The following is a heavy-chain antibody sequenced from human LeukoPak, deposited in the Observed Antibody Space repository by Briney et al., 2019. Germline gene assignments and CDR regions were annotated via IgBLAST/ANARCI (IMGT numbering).Heavy chain of an antibody. Sequence: GGSLRLSCAASGFAFSSYGMHWVRQAPGKGLEWVAVISYDGSHKYSADSVKGRFTISRDNSKNTLYLQMNSLRTEDTAVYFCSASRPHYGDYYGLDVWGHGTTVTVSS. CDR3: SASRPHYGDYYGLDV. CDR1: GFAFSSYG. CDR2: ISYDGSHK. D-gene: IGHD4/OR15-4a*01. V-gene: IGHV3-30*03. J-gene: IGHJ6*02.